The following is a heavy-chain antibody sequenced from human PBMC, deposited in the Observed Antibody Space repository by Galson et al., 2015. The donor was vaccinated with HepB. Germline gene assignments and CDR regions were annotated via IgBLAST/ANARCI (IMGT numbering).Heavy chain of an antibody. J-gene: IGHJ4*02. V-gene: IGHV3-11*01. D-gene: IGHD6-19*01. CDR1: GFTFSDYY. CDR3: ARERAVADFFDY. CDR2: ISSSGSTI. Sequence: SLRLSCAASGFTFSDYYMSWIRQAPGKGLEWVSYISSSGSTIYYADSVKGRFTISRHNAKNSLYLQMNSLRAEDTAVYYCARERAVADFFDYWGQGTLVTVSS.